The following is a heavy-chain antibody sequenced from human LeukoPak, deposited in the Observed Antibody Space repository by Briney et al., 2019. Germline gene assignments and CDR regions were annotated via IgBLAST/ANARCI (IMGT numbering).Heavy chain of an antibody. V-gene: IGHV3-30-3*01. CDR3: ARATKVRGTIMTIRSAYFQD. J-gene: IGHJ1*01. D-gene: IGHD3-10*01. CDR2: ISYDGSHR. Sequence: GGSLRLSCAASGFTFTSYAMHWVRQAPGKGLEWVATISYDGSHRHYADSVRGRFTISRDNSKTTLYLQMNSLRAEDTAVYYCARATKVRGTIMTIRSAYFQDWGQGTLVTVSS. CDR1: GFTFTSYA.